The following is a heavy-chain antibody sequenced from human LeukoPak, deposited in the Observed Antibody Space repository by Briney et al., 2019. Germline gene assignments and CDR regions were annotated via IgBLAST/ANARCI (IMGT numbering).Heavy chain of an antibody. D-gene: IGHD2-2*02. CDR2: ISYDGSNK. V-gene: IGHV3-30-3*01. CDR1: GFTFSSYA. Sequence: GRSLRLSCAASGFTFSSYAMHWVRQAPGKGLEWVAVISYDGSNKYYADSVKGRFTISRDNSKNTLYLQMNSLRAEDTAVYYCARVGGYCSSTSCYTPLNYWGQGTLVTVSS. CDR3: ARVGGYCSSTSCYTPLNY. J-gene: IGHJ4*02.